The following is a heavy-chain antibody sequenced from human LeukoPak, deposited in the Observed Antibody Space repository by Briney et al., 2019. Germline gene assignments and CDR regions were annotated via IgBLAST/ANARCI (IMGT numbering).Heavy chain of an antibody. CDR3: ARGRLQLWSFPLPYNHYAIDV. CDR1: GGSFSGYY. V-gene: IGHV4-34*01. J-gene: IGHJ6*02. CDR2: INHSGST. D-gene: IGHD5-18*01. Sequence: SETLSLTCAVYGGSFSGYYWSWIRQPLGKGLEWIGEINHSGSTDYNPSLKSRVTISVDTSKKQFSLNVRSVTDADTAVYFCARGRLQLWSFPLPYNHYAIDVWGQGTTVTVSS.